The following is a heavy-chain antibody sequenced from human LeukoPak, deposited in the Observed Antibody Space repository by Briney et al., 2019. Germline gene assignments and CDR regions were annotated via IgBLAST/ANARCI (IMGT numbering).Heavy chain of an antibody. J-gene: IGHJ4*02. V-gene: IGHV5-10-1*01. Sequence: GESLKISCKGSGYSFTSYWISWVRQMPGKGLEWMGRIDPSDSYTNYSPSFQGHVTISADKSISTAYLQWSSLKASDTAMYYCARHNPYVDHINDYWGQGTLVTVSS. D-gene: IGHD4-17*01. CDR1: GYSFTSYW. CDR3: ARHNPYVDHINDY. CDR2: IDPSDSYT.